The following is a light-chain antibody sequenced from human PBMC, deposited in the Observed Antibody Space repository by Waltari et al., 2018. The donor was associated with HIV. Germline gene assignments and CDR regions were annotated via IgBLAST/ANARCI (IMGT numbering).Light chain of an antibody. CDR1: QSRLHSNGYNY. Sequence: DIVMTQSPFSLPVTPGEQASISCRASQSRLHSNGYNYLDWYLQKPGQSPQLLIYLGSNRASGVPDRFSGSGSGTDFTLKISRVEAEDVGVYYCMQALQTPITFGQGTRLEIK. V-gene: IGKV2-28*01. CDR3: MQALQTPIT. J-gene: IGKJ5*01. CDR2: LGS.